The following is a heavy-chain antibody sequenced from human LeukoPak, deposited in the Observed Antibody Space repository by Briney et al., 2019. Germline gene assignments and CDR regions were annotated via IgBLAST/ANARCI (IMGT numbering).Heavy chain of an antibody. J-gene: IGHJ6*02. CDR3: ARVVVVPAAMSDYYYYGMDV. D-gene: IGHD2-2*01. Sequence: SVKVSCKASGYTFTSYAISWVRQAPGQGLEWMGGIIPIFGTANYAQKFQGRVTITADESTSTAYMELSSLRSEDTAVYYCARVVVVPAAMSDYYYYGMDVWGQGTTVTVSS. CDR2: IIPIFGTA. V-gene: IGHV1-69*13. CDR1: GYTFTSYA.